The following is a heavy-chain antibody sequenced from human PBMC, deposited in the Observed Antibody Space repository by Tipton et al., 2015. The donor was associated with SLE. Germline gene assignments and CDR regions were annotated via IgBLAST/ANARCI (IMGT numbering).Heavy chain of an antibody. Sequence: GSLRLSCAASAFTFSSFEMNWVRQTPGKGLEWVSYISSSGSTIYYADSVKGRFTISRDNAKNSLYLQMNSLRAEDTAVYYCARSYYYYYYYMDVWGKGTTVTVSS. J-gene: IGHJ6*03. CDR2: ISSSGSTI. CDR3: ARSYYYYYYYMDV. V-gene: IGHV3-48*03. CDR1: AFTFSSFE.